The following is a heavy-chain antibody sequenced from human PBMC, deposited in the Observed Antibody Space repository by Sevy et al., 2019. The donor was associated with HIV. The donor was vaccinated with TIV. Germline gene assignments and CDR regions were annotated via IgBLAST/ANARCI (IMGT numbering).Heavy chain of an antibody. Sequence: GGSLRLSCTASGFPFSIYNMNWVRQAPGGGLEWVSSIGRSTTTDYKYYTDSVSGRFTISRDNAKNSLYLQMNSLRAEDTAIYSCARGQARESLSCFDFWGPGTLVTVSS. J-gene: IGHJ4*02. CDR1: GFPFSIYN. CDR3: ARGQARESLSCFDF. CDR2: IGRSTTTDYK. V-gene: IGHV3-21*06.